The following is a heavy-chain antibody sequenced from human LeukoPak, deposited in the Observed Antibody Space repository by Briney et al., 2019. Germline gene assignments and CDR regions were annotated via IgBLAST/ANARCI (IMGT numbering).Heavy chain of an antibody. CDR1: GGSISSSSYY. CDR3: AREIAAAADNWFDP. CDR2: IYYSGST. V-gene: IGHV4-39*02. Sequence: SETLSLTCTVSGGSISSSSYYWGWIRQPPGKGLEWIGSIYYSGSTYYNPSLKSRVTISVDTSKNQFSLKLSSVTAADTAVYYCAREIAAAADNWFDPWGQGTLVTVSS. D-gene: IGHD6-13*01. J-gene: IGHJ5*02.